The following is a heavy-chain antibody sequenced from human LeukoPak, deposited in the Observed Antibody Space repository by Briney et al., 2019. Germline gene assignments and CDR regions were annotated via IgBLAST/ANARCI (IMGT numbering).Heavy chain of an antibody. V-gene: IGHV4-59*01. J-gene: IGHJ4*02. CDR2: IYYSGST. CDR3: ARVGSSTNGEIDY. D-gene: IGHD2-2*01. Sequence: SGTLSLTCTVSGGSISSYYWSWIRQPPGKGLEWIGYIYYSGSTNYNPSLKSRVTISVDTSKNQFSLKLSSVTAADTAVYYCARVGSSTNGEIDYWGQGTLVTVSS. CDR1: GGSISSYY.